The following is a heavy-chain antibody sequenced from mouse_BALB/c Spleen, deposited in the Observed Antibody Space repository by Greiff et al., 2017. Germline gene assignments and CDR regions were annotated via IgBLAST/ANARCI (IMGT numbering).Heavy chain of an antibody. CDR3: ARLGEIYAMDY. Sequence: LQESGAELARPGASVKLSCKASGYTFTSYWMQWVKQRPGQGLEWIGAIYPGDGDTRYTQKFKGKATLTADKSSSTAYMQLSSLASEDSAVYYCARLGEIYAMDYWGQGTSVTVSS. CDR1: GYTFTSYW. J-gene: IGHJ4*01. V-gene: IGHV1-87*01. CDR2: IYPGDGDT. D-gene: IGHD2-13*01.